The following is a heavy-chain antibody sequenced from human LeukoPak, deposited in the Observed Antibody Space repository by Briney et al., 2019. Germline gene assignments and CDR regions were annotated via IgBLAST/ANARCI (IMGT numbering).Heavy chain of an antibody. CDR3: AKPARRWLRYFDWLLGPFDY. V-gene: IGHV1-8*03. CDR1: GYTFTSHD. J-gene: IGHJ4*02. Sequence: ASVKVSCKASGYTFTSHDINWVRQATGQGLEWMGWMNPNSGNTGYAQKFQGRVTITRNTSISTAYMELSSLRSEDTAVYYCAKPARRWLRYFDWLLGPFDYWGQGTLVTVSS. CDR2: MNPNSGNT. D-gene: IGHD3-9*01.